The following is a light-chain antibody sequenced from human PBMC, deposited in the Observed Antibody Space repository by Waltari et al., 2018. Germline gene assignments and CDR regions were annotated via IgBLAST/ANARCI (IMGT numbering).Light chain of an antibody. J-gene: IGKJ1*01. CDR3: QQSYSTPWT. V-gene: IGKV1-39*01. Sequence: DIQMTQSPFPLSASVGDRVTITCRASQSISSYLNWYQQKPGKAPKLLIYAASSLQSGVPSRFSGSGSGTDFTLTISSLQPEDFATYYCQQSYSTPWTFGQGTKVEIK. CDR1: QSISSY. CDR2: AAS.